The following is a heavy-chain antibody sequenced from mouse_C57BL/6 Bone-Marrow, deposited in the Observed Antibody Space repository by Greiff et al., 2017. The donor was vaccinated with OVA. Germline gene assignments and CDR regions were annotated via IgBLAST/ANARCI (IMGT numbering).Heavy chain of an antibody. CDR2: IDPSDSYT. CDR1: GYTFTSYW. CDR3: AREGYDFSFDY. D-gene: IGHD2-4*01. V-gene: IGHV1-50*01. J-gene: IGHJ2*01. Sequence: VQLQQPGAELVKPGASVKLSCKASGYTFTSYWMQWVKQRPGQGLEWIGGIDPSDSYTNYNQKFKGKATLTVDTSSSTAYMQLSSLTSEDSAVYYCAREGYDFSFDYWGQGTTLTVSS.